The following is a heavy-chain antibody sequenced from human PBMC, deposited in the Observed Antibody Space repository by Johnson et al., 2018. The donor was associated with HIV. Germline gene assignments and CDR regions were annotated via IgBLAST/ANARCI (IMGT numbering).Heavy chain of an antibody. CDR2: ISWTCGPR. J-gene: IGHJ3*02. Sequence: ISWTCGPRGDVDSVKGRFTISRDNSKNTLYLQMNSLRAEDTAVYYCASFAAAGDAFDIWGQGTMVTVSS. V-gene: IGHV3-9*01. CDR3: ASFAAAGDAFDI. D-gene: IGHD6-13*01.